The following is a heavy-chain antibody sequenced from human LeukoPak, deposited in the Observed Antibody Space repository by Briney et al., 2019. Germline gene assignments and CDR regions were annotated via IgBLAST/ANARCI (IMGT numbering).Heavy chain of an antibody. CDR3: AKGRWSSGWYYFGY. CDR2: ISGSGGST. V-gene: IGHV3-23*01. CDR1: GFTFSSYA. Sequence: PGGSLRLSCAASGFTFSSYAMSWVRQAPGEGLEWVSAISGSGGSTYYADSVKGRFTISRDNSKNTLYLQMNSLRAEDTAVYYCAKGRWSSGWYYFGYWGQGTLVTVSS. D-gene: IGHD6-19*01. J-gene: IGHJ4*02.